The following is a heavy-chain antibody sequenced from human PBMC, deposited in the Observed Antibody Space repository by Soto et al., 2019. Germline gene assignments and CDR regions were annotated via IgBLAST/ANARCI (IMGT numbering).Heavy chain of an antibody. V-gene: IGHV1-8*01. D-gene: IGHD4-17*01. J-gene: IGHJ4*02. CDR3: ASRTGDYGRLDY. Sequence: QVQLVQSGAEVKKPGASVKVSCKASGYTFTSYDINWVRQATGQGLEWMGWMNPNSGNTDYAQKSRGRVTMTRDTSIRTAYMELSGLTSEDAAVYYCASRTGDYGRLDYWGLGTLVTVSS. CDR1: GYTFTSYD. CDR2: MNPNSGNT.